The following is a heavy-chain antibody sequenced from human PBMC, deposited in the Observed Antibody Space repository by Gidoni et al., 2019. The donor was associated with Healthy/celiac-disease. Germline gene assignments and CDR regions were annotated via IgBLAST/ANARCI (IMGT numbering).Heavy chain of an antibody. Sequence: EVQLLESGGGLVQPGGSLRLSCAASGFTFSSYAMSWVRQAPGKGLEWVSAISGSGGSTYYADSVKGRFTISRDNSKNTLYLQMNSLRAEDTAVYYCAKVGLTLGSLVDYFDYWGQGTLVTVSS. V-gene: IGHV3-23*01. J-gene: IGHJ4*02. CDR3: AKVGLTLGSLVDYFDY. D-gene: IGHD1-26*01. CDR2: ISGSGGST. CDR1: GFTFSSYA.